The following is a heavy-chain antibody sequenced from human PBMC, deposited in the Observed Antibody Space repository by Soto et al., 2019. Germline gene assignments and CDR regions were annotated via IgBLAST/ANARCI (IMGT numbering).Heavy chain of an antibody. Sequence: ASVKVSCKASGYTFTSYAMHWVRQAPGQRLEWMGWINAGNGNTKYSQKLQGRVTITRDTSASTAYMELSSLRSEDTAVYYCARGISSYYDFWSGSQPLDYWGQGTLVTVSS. V-gene: IGHV1-3*01. CDR3: ARGISSYYDFWSGSQPLDY. D-gene: IGHD3-3*01. CDR1: GYTFTSYA. J-gene: IGHJ4*02. CDR2: INAGNGNT.